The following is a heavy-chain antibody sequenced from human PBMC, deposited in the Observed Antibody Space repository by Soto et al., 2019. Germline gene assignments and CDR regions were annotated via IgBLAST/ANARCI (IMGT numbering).Heavy chain of an antibody. Sequence: SGGSLRLSCTASGFTFGDYAMSWFRQAPGKGLEWVGFIRSKAYGGTTEYAASVKGRFTISRDDSKSIAYLQMNSLKTEDTAVYYCTRYYYDSSGYSGPRLIWGQGTMVTVSS. CDR3: TRYYYDSSGYSGPRLI. J-gene: IGHJ3*02. D-gene: IGHD3-22*01. V-gene: IGHV3-49*03. CDR2: IRSKAYGGTT. CDR1: GFTFGDYA.